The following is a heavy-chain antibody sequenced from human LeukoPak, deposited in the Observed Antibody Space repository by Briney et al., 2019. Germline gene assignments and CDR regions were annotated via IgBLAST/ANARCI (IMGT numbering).Heavy chain of an antibody. V-gene: IGHV1-69*04. CDR3: ASPPGAAGNPDLYYFDY. J-gene: IGHJ4*02. D-gene: IGHD6-13*01. CDR2: IIPILGIA. CDR1: GGTFSSYA. Sequence: GASVKVSCKASGGTFSSYAISWVRQAPGQGLEWMGRIIPILGIANYAQKFQGRVTITADKSTSTAYMELSSLRSEDTAVYYCASPPGAAGNPDLYYFDYWGQGTLVTVSS.